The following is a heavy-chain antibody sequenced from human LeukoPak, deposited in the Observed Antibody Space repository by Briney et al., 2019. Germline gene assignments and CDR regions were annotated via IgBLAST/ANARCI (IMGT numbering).Heavy chain of an antibody. Sequence: GGSLSLSCAASGFTFSSYAMSWVRQAPGKGLEWVSAISGSGGSTYYADSVKGRFTISRDNSKNTLYLQMNSLRAEDTAVYYCAKARSPYSASYYVRVDAFDIWGQGTMVTVSS. CDR3: AKARSPYSASYYVRVDAFDI. CDR2: ISGSGGST. D-gene: IGHD1-26*01. V-gene: IGHV3-23*01. J-gene: IGHJ3*02. CDR1: GFTFSSYA.